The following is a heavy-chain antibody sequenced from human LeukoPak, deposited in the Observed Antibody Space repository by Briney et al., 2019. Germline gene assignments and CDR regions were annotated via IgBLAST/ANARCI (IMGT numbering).Heavy chain of an antibody. D-gene: IGHD5-18*01. CDR2: IYYSGST. Sequence: SETLSLTCTVSGGSISSYYWSWIRQPPGKGLEWIGYIYYSGSTNYNPSLKSRVTISVDTSKNQFSLKLSSVTAADTAVYYCARSYVDTAMVTDYWGQGTLVTVSS. CDR1: GGSISSYY. CDR3: ARSYVDTAMVTDY. V-gene: IGHV4-59*12. J-gene: IGHJ4*02.